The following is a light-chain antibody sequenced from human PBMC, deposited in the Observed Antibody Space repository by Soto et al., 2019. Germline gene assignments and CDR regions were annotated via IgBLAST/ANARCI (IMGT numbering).Light chain of an antibody. V-gene: IGKV3-20*01. CDR1: QSVSSAY. Sequence: EIVLTQSPGTLSLSPGERATLSCRASQSVSSAYLAWYQHKPGQPPTLLIYAASSRVTGIQDRFSGSGSGTDFPLTISRLEPEDFAVYYCQQYGSSSTWPFGQGTKVQIK. CDR2: AAS. J-gene: IGKJ1*01. CDR3: QQYGSSSTWP.